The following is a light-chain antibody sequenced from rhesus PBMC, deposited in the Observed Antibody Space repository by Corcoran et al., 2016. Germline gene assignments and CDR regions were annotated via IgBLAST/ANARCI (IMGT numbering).Light chain of an antibody. CDR2: KAS. V-gene: IGKV1-22*01. J-gene: IGKJ4*01. CDR1: QGISSW. Sequence: DIQMTQSPSSLSASVGDTVTITCRASQGISSWLAWYQQKPGKAPKLLIYKASRLQSGVPSRVSGSGSGTDFTLTSSSLESEDFATYYCQQDSSRTLTVGGGTKVEIK. CDR3: QQDSSRTLT.